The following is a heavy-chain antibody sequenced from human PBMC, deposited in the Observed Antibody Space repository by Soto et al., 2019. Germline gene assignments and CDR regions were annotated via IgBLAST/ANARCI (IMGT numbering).Heavy chain of an antibody. D-gene: IGHD7-27*01. CDR2: INTNGNR. Sequence: EVQLLESGGGLVQPGGSLRLSCAASGFPLTSYGVSWVRQAPGKGLEWVSTINTNGNRHYADSVKGRFTISRDSSESMLYLDMNNLRAEDTALYDCARKLGVGHYPFRHWGQGTLVTVSS. CDR3: ARKLGVGHYPFRH. J-gene: IGHJ4*02. V-gene: IGHV3-23*01. CDR1: GFPLTSYG.